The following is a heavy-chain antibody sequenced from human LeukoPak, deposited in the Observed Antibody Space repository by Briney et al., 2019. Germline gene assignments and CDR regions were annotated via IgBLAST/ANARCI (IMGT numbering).Heavy chain of an antibody. D-gene: IGHD2-21*02. Sequence: PSETLSLTCTVSGGSIGSGYYWAWIRQPPGKGLEWIGSIHYGGTTHYNPSLQSRVTISADTSKNQFALDLRSVTAADTAVHYCTRDIGDFVSDFWGQGTLVTVPS. CDR2: IHYGGTT. J-gene: IGHJ4*02. CDR1: GGSIGSGYY. CDR3: TRDIGDFVSDF. V-gene: IGHV4-39*02.